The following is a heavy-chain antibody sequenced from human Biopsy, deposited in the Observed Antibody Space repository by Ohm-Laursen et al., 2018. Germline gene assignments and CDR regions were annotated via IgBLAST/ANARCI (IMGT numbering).Heavy chain of an antibody. CDR3: ARAYPPPGRRLVVVAGDFDC. CDR2: ISGGGTMT. V-gene: IGHV3-23*01. CDR1: GFTFNTYA. D-gene: IGHD2-15*01. Sequence: SLRLSCTATGFTFNTYAMTWVRQAPGKGLEWVSAISGGGTMTYYADSVKGRFTISRDNSGNTLYLQMNSLRAEDTAVYYCARAYPPPGRRLVVVAGDFDCWGKGTRVTVSS. J-gene: IGHJ4*02.